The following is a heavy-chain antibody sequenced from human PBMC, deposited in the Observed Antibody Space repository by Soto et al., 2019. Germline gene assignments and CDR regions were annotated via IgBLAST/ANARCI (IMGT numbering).Heavy chain of an antibody. D-gene: IGHD2-2*01. J-gene: IGHJ5*02. CDR3: ARRGPIVVVPAAIGGFDP. CDR1: GYTFTSYD. V-gene: IGHV1-8*01. Sequence: QVQLVQSGAEVKKPGASVKVSCKASGYTFTSYDINWVRQATGQGLEWMGWMNLNSGNTGYAQKFQGRVTMTRNTSISTAYMELSSLRSEDTAVYYCARRGPIVVVPAAIGGFDPWGQGTLVTVSS. CDR2: MNLNSGNT.